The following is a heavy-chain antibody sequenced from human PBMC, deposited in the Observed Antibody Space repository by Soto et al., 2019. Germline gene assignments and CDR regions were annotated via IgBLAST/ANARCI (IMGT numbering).Heavy chain of an antibody. CDR1: RSSFCGDY. J-gene: IGHJ6*02. V-gene: IGHV4-34*01. D-gene: IGHD4-17*01. CDR3: ASGNYGGNMDV. CDR2: VNHGGTS. Sequence: SVPLSLTCAINRSSFCGDYWDWIRQPPGKGLEWIGEVNHGGTSNYNPSLKSRAIISVDTSKNQFSLKLSSVTAADTAVYYCASGNYGGNMDVWGQGTTVT.